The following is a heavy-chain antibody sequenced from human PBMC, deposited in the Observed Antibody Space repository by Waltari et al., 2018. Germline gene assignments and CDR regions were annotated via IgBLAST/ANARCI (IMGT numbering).Heavy chain of an antibody. D-gene: IGHD6-13*01. CDR3: AREKVEQQLDY. CDR2: INHSGST. V-gene: IGHV4-34*01. CDR1: GGSFSGYY. Sequence: QVQLQQWGAGLLKPSETLSLTCAVYGGSFSGYYWSWIRQPPGKGLEWIGEINHSGSTNYNPSLKSRVTISVDTSKNQFSLKLGSVTAADTAVYYCAREKVEQQLDYWGQGTLVTVSS. J-gene: IGHJ4*02.